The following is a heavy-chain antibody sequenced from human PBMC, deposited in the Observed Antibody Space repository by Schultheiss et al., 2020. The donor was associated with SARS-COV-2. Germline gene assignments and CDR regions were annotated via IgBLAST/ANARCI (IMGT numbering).Heavy chain of an antibody. D-gene: IGHD2-2*01. V-gene: IGHV3-23*01. Sequence: GGSLRLSCAASGFTFSSFAMNWVRQAPGKGLEWVSTISGSGGTTYYGDSVKGRFTISRDSGKNTLYLQMNSLTAEDTAVYYCARLLPSSMRAMDVWGRGTTVTVSS. CDR3: ARLLPSSMRAMDV. CDR1: GFTFSSFA. J-gene: IGHJ6*02. CDR2: ISGSGGTT.